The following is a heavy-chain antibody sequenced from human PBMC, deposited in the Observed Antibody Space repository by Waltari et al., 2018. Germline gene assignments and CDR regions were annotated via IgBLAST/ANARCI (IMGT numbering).Heavy chain of an antibody. V-gene: IGHV3-49*03. CDR2: IRSKAYGGTT. CDR3: TRYCSGGSCYSPDY. J-gene: IGHJ4*02. Sequence: EVQLVESGGGLVQPGRSLRLSCTASGFTFGDYAMSWFRQAPGKGLEWVGFIRSKAYGGTTEYAASVKGRFTISRDDSKSIAYLQMNSLKTEDTAVYYCTRYCSGGSCYSPDYWGQGTLVTVSS. D-gene: IGHD2-15*01. CDR1: GFTFGDYA.